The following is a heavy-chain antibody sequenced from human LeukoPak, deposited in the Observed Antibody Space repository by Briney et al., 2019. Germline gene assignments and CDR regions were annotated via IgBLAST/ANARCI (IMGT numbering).Heavy chain of an antibody. CDR1: GFTFSSYW. V-gene: IGHV3-48*03. CDR3: ARDRFYGSGSYAHFDY. CDR2: ISSSGGTI. Sequence: GGSLRLSCAASGFTFSSYWMNWVRQAPGEGLEWVSYISSSGGTINYADSVKGRFTISRDNAKNSLYLQMNSRIVEDTAVYYCARDRFYGSGSYAHFDYWGQGTLVTVSS. D-gene: IGHD3-10*01. J-gene: IGHJ4*02.